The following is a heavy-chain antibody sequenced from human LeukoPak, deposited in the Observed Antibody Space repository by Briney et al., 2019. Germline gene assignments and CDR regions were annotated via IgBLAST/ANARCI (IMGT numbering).Heavy chain of an antibody. D-gene: IGHD6-13*01. CDR2: IGTAGDT. V-gene: IGHV3-13*01. Sequence: GGSLRLSCAASGFTFSNYDMHWVRQAAGKGLEWVSGIGTAGDTYYSGSVKGRFTISRENARNSLYLQMSSLSAGDTAVYYCASSPAYSSCWDAIDNWGQGTLVTVSS. CDR3: ASSPAYSSCWDAIDN. CDR1: GFTFSNYD. J-gene: IGHJ4*02.